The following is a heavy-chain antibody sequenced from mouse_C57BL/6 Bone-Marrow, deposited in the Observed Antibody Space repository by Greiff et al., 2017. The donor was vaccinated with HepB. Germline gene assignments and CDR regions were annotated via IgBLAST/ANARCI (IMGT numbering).Heavy chain of an antibody. J-gene: IGHJ4*01. CDR2: IYPRDGST. Sequence: QVQLQQSGPELVKPGASVKLSCKASGYTFTSYDINWVKQRPGQGLEWIGWIYPRDGSTKYNEKFKGKATLTVDTSSSTAYMELHSLTSEDSAVYFCARLYYSNEGYAMDYWGQGTSVTVSS. CDR3: ARLYYSNEGYAMDY. V-gene: IGHV1-85*01. CDR1: GYTFTSYD. D-gene: IGHD2-5*01.